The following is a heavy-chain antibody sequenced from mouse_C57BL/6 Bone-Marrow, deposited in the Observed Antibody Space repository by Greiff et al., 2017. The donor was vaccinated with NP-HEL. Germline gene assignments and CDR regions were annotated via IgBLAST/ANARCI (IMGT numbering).Heavy chain of an antibody. D-gene: IGHD2-13*01. CDR3: ARWGLRLDAMYY. J-gene: IGHJ4*01. V-gene: IGHV1-4*01. CDR1: GYTFTSYT. CDR2: INPSSGNT. Sequence: VQLQQSGAELARPGASVKMSCKASGYTFTSYTMHWVKQRPGQGLEWIGDINPSSGNTKYKQKFKDKATLTADTSSSTAYLQLSSLTSEDSAVYYCARWGLRLDAMYYWGQGTSVTFSS.